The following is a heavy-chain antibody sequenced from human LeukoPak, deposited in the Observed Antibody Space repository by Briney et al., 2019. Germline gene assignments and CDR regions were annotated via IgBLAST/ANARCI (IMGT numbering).Heavy chain of an antibody. J-gene: IGHJ4*02. CDR3: ARGMRRTMYDY. D-gene: IGHD1-14*01. CDR1: GGSISSYY. V-gene: IGHV4-59*01. CDR2: IYYSGST. Sequence: SETLSLTCSVSGGSISSYYWSWIRQPPGKGLEWIGYIYYSGSTNYNPSLKSRVTISVDTSKNQFSLKLSSVTAADTAVYYCARGMRRTMYDYWGQGTLVTVSS.